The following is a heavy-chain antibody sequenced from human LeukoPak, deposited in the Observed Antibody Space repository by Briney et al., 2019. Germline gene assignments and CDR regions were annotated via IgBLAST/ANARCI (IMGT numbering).Heavy chain of an antibody. CDR2: IKEDGSEK. Sequence: GGSLRLSCAASGFSFSRYWMSWVRQAPGKGLEWVANIKEDGSEKFYVDSVKGRFTISRDNAKNSLSLQMNSLRAEDTAVYYCASVPPRASFYEFDYWGQGTLVTVSS. D-gene: IGHD1-26*01. V-gene: IGHV3-7*01. CDR3: ASVPPRASFYEFDY. CDR1: GFSFSRYW. J-gene: IGHJ4*02.